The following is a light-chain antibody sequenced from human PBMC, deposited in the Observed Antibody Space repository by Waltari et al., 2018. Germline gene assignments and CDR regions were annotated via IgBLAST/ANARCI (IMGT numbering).Light chain of an antibody. V-gene: IGLV3-21*04. J-gene: IGLJ1*01. CDR3: HVWHPHVDPGV. Sequence: SYVVTQPPSVSVAQGETATITCGGDNIAPYSLHWYHHKAGQAPVLFIFYDSDRPPGIPDRFSGSNSGNTATLTISRVEAGDEARYYCHVWHPHVDPGVFGTGTEVTVL. CDR1: NIAPYS. CDR2: YDS.